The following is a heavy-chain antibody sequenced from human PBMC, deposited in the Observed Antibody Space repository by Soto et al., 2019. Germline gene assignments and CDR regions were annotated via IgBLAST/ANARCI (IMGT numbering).Heavy chain of an antibody. V-gene: IGHV1-2*04. CDR1: GYTFTGYY. D-gene: IGHD6-19*01. J-gene: IGHJ5*02. Sequence: QVQLVQSGAEVKKPGASVKVSCKASGYTFTGYYMHWVRQAPGQGLEWMGWINPNSGGTNYAQKFQGWVTMTRDTSNSTAYMEQSRLRSDDTAVYYCARERRQGAVAGTEGGWFDPWGQGTLVTVSS. CDR3: ARERRQGAVAGTEGGWFDP. CDR2: INPNSGGT.